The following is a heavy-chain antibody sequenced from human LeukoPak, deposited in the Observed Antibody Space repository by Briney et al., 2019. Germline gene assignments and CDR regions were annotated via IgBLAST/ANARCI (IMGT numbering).Heavy chain of an antibody. CDR2: ISYTGTT. J-gene: IGHJ5*02. CDR1: GGFISGYH. Sequence: PSETLSLTCSVSGGFISGYHWSWIRQAPGQGLEWIGYISYTGTTNYNPSLKSRVTISVDTSRSQFSLRLSSVSAADTALYYCARDLRSGYSPEGFSWLDPWGQGTLVTVSS. V-gene: IGHV4-59*01. D-gene: IGHD5-12*01. CDR3: ARDLRSGYSPEGFSWLDP.